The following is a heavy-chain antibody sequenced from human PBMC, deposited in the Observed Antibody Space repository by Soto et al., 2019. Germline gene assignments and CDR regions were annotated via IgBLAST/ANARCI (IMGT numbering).Heavy chain of an antibody. D-gene: IGHD3-9*01. CDR1: GFSLSTSGVG. Sequence: QITLKESGPTLVKPTQTLTLTCTFSGFSLSTSGVGVGWIRQPPGKALEWLALIYWDDDKRYSPSLKSRLTITKYTSKNQVGLTMTNMDPVDTATYYCAHRRDILTGSFDWFEPWGQGTLVTVSS. CDR2: IYWDDDK. CDR3: AHRRDILTGSFDWFEP. V-gene: IGHV2-5*02. J-gene: IGHJ5*02.